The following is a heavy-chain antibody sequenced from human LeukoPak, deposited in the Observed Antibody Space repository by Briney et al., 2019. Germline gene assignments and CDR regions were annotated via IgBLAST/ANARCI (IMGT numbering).Heavy chain of an antibody. CDR3: ATKRFLEWFPRYYYYMDV. Sequence: GASVKVSCKASGYTFTSYAMHWVRQAPGQRLEWMGWINAGNGNTKYSQKFQGRVTITRDTSASTAYMELSSLRSEDTAVYYCATKRFLEWFPRYYYYMDVWGKGTTVTVSS. CDR2: INAGNGNT. CDR1: GYTFTSYA. J-gene: IGHJ6*03. D-gene: IGHD3-3*01. V-gene: IGHV1-3*01.